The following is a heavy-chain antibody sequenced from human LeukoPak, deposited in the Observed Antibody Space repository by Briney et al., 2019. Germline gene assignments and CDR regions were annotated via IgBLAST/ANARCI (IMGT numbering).Heavy chain of an antibody. CDR3: VACPGSPICYHMDA. CDR1: GFTFTSSA. Sequence: SGKVSRKASGFTFTSSAKRLVRLARGQRLGWIGWIVVGSGDTKYAQKFQERVTITRDMATSTDSMELSSVSSEDTAVCLCVACPGSPICYHMDAWGKGTTVTAS. J-gene: IGHJ6*03. D-gene: IGHD1-1*01. V-gene: IGHV1-58*02. CDR2: IVVGSGDT.